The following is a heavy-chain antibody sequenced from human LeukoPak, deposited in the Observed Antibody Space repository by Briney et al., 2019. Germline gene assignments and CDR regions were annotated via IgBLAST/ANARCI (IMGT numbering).Heavy chain of an antibody. CDR2: INHSGRT. J-gene: IGHJ4*02. D-gene: IGHD6-19*01. CDR3: ARSRGSGWYRGGYFDY. CDR1: GVSFSGYY. Sequence: SETLSLTCAVYGVSFSGYYWSWIRQPPGKGLEWISEINHSGRTDYNPSLKSRVTISVDTSKNQFSLKLSSVTAADTAVYYCARSRGSGWYRGGYFDYWGQGTLVTVSS. V-gene: IGHV4-34*01.